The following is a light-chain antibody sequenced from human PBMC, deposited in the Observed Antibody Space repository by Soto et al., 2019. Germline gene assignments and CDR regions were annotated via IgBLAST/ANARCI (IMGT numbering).Light chain of an antibody. CDR1: HYIYSN. CDR2: RAS. J-gene: IGKJ1*01. V-gene: IGKV3-15*01. Sequence: TLSVSPGERATLSCTASHYIYSNVAWFQQRPGQAPRLLIYRASTRATGTPARFTGSGSGTEFALTITSLQSEDFALYYCQQYHNLWTFGQGTKVDIK. CDR3: QQYHNLWT.